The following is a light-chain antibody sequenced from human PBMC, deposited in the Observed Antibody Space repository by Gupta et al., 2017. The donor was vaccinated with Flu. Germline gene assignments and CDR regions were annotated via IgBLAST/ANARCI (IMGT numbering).Light chain of an antibody. CDR3: QLLDTTTVI. J-gene: IGLJ2*01. V-gene: IGLV3-1*01. CDR2: KDD. Sequence: SPGQTATIPCSAEIWGDVYVSWYQQKPGHAPVLIIYKDDKRPSGIPERFSGSNSGNTATLTICGTQPRDEAEYSCQLLDTTTVIFGGGTKLTVL. CDR1: IWGDVY.